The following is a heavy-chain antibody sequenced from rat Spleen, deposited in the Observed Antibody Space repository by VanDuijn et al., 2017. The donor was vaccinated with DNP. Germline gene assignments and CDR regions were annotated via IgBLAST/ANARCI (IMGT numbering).Heavy chain of an antibody. CDR1: GFTFSNYY. V-gene: IGHV5-25*01. Sequence: EVQLVESGGGQVQPGRSLKLSCAASGFTFSNYYMAWVRQAPKKGLEWVATISTSGNRTFYPDSVKGRFTISRDNAMSSLYLQMNSLKSEDTATYHCARQATTVPFDYWGQGVMVTVSA. D-gene: IGHD1-1*01. CDR2: ISTSGNRT. J-gene: IGHJ2*01. CDR3: ARQATTVPFDY.